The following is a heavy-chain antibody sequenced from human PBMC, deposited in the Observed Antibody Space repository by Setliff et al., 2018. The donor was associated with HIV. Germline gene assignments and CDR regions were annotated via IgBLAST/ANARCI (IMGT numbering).Heavy chain of an antibody. Sequence: HLGGSLRLSCAASGFAFSSHQMSWVRQAPGKGLEWVAKIRQDGTDKYYADSVKGRFTISRDDAENSLYLQMSILRADDTALYYCVREAGASGGFDRADFDYWGQGTLVTVSS. CDR3: VREAGASGGFDRADFDY. V-gene: IGHV3-7*01. D-gene: IGHD5-12*01. CDR2: IRQDGTDK. CDR1: GFAFSSHQ. J-gene: IGHJ4*02.